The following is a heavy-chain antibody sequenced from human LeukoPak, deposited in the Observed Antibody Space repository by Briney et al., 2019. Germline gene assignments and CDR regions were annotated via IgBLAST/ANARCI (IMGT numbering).Heavy chain of an antibody. CDR3: ARLGYCSSTSCYLMYAFDI. CDR1: GGTFSSYA. Sequence: ASVKVSCKASGGTFSSYAISWVRQAPGQGLEWMGGIIPIFGTANYAQTFQGRVTITADKSTSTAYMELSSLRSEDTAVYYCARLGYCSSTSCYLMYAFDIWGQGTMVTVSS. V-gene: IGHV1-69*06. D-gene: IGHD2-2*01. CDR2: IIPIFGTA. J-gene: IGHJ3*02.